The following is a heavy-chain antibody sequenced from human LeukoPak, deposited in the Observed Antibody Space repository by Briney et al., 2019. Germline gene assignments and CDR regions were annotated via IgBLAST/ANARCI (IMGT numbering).Heavy chain of an antibody. D-gene: IGHD6-19*01. CDR1: GYTFTKFA. Sequence: ASVKVSCKTSGYTFTKFAISWVRQAPGQGLEWMGWISTYNGDTKYAQKFQGRDTMTTDTATSSVYMELRSLTSDDAAVYSCARVQVAGTRDAFDTWGQGTMVTVSS. CDR2: ISTYNGDT. V-gene: IGHV1-18*01. CDR3: ARVQVAGTRDAFDT. J-gene: IGHJ3*02.